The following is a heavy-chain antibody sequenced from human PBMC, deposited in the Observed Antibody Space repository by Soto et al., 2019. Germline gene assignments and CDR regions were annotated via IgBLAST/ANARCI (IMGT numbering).Heavy chain of an antibody. V-gene: IGHV3-23*01. CDR1: GYTFSRYA. D-gene: IGHD2-2*01. CDR3: AKFHPRGDCSSIRCSYQIFEY. CDR2: ISGTGDST. Sequence: GGSLRLSCAASGYTFSRYAMSWVRQAPGKGLEWVSTISGTGDSTNYAVSVKGRFTISRDNSKNTLYVQMNSLRVEDTAVYYCAKFHPRGDCSSIRCSYQIFEYWGQGALVTVSS. J-gene: IGHJ4*02.